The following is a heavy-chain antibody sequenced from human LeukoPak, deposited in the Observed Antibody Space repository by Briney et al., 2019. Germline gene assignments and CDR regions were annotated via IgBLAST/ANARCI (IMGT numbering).Heavy chain of an antibody. CDR3: ARVAGYYYYYMDV. J-gene: IGHJ6*03. CDR1: GYTFTGYY. Sequence: ASVKVSCKASGYTFTGYYIHWVRQAPGQGLEWMGWINPNNGGTKYAQKYQGRVTMTRDTSITTAYMELNRLRADDTAVYYCARVAGYYYYYMDVWGEGTTVIVSS. V-gene: IGHV1-2*02. CDR2: INPNNGGT.